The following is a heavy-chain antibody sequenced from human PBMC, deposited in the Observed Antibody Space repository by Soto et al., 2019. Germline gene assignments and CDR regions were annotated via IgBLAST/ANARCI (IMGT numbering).Heavy chain of an antibody. CDR3: ARDMRYDFWSGSGYYYGMDV. V-gene: IGHV4-4*07. J-gene: IGHJ6*02. CDR1: GGSISSYD. D-gene: IGHD3-3*01. Sequence: SETLSLTCTVSGGSISSYDWSWIRQPAGKGLEWIGRIYTSGSTNYNPSLKSRVTMSVDTSKNQFSLKLSSVTAADTAVYYCARDMRYDFWSGSGYYYGMDVWGQGTTVTVSS. CDR2: IYTSGST.